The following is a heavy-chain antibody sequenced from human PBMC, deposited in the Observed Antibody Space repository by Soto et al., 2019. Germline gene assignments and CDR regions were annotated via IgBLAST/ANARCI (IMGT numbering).Heavy chain of an antibody. J-gene: IGHJ4*02. CDR3: ARQRLITLDY. D-gene: IGHD3-16*01. Sequence: GGSLRLSCEASGFTFSNDWMHWVRQAPGKGLVWVSRIDGDGNIRDYADSVKGRFIVSRDSAKNTVYLQMDSLRADDTAVYYCARQRLITLDYWGQGALVTVSS. V-gene: IGHV3-74*01. CDR2: IDGDGNIR. CDR1: GFTFSNDW.